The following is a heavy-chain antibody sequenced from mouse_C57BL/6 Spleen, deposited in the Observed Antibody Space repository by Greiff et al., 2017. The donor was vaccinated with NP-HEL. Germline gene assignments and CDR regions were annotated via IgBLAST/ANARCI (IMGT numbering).Heavy chain of an antibody. CDR2: ISSGSSTI. CDR1: GFTFSDYG. V-gene: IGHV5-17*01. CDR3: ARGCPDYFDY. Sequence: EVKLVESGGGLVKPGGSLKLSCAASGFTFSDYGMHWVRQAPEKGLEWVAYISSGSSTIYYADTVKGRFTISRDNAKNTLFLQMTSLRSEDTAMYYCARGCPDYFDYWGQGTTRTVSS. J-gene: IGHJ2*01.